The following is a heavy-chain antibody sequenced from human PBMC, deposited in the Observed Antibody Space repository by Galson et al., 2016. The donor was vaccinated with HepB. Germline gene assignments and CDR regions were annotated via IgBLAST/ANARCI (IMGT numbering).Heavy chain of an antibody. Sequence: SLRLSCAASGFNFGNYAMNWVRQAPGKGPEWVSSIKGGGASPKYADSVTGRFTISRDNTHNTLHLQMKSLRAEDTAVYYCVKEVYGSGSYFSVWHDHWGQGTLVTVSS. V-gene: IGHV3-23*01. CDR1: GFNFGNYA. CDR2: IKGGGASP. J-gene: IGHJ4*02. CDR3: VKEVYGSGSYFSVWHDH. D-gene: IGHD3-10*01.